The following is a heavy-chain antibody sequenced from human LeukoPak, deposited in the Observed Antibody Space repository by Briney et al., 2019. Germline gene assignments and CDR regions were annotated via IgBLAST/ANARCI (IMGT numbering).Heavy chain of an antibody. D-gene: IGHD1-1*01. CDR2: ILPIFGTA. Sequence: SVKVSCKASGGTFSSYAISWVRQAPGQGLEWMGRILPIFGTANYAQKFQGRVTITTDESTSTAYMELSSLRSEDTAGYYCASTYTWNVPFPDYWGQGTLVTVSS. V-gene: IGHV1-69*05. J-gene: IGHJ4*02. CDR3: ASTYTWNVPFPDY. CDR1: GGTFSSYA.